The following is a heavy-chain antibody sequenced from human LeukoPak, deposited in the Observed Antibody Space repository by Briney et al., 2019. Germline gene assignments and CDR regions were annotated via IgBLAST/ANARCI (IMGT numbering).Heavy chain of an antibody. CDR1: GYSISSGYY. J-gene: IGHJ4*02. V-gene: IGHV4-38-2*02. D-gene: IGHD6-13*01. CDR3: AREGKQQLVPDY. CDR2: IYHSGST. Sequence: KSSETLSLTCTVSGYSISSGYYWGWIRQPPGKGLEWIGSIYHSGSTYYNPSLKSRVTISVDTSKNQFSLKLSSVTAADTAVYYCAREGKQQLVPDYWGQGTLVTVSS.